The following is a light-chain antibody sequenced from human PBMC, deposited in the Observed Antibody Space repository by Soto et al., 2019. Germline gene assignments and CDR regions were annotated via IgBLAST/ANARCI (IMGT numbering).Light chain of an antibody. CDR2: GAS. J-gene: IGKJ1*01. V-gene: IGKV3-20*01. CDR3: QQYVRSPWT. CDR1: QSVTSSY. Sequence: EIVLTQSPGTLSLSPGERATLSCRASQSVTSSYLAWYQQKPGQAPRLVMYGASIRTSGIPDRFNGSGSGTDFTLTISRLEPEDFAVYYCQQYVRSPWTFGQGTKVDIK.